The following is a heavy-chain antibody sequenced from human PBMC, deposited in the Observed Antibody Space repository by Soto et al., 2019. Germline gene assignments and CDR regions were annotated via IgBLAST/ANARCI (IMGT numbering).Heavy chain of an antibody. V-gene: IGHV4-31*03. D-gene: IGHD5-18*01. CDR1: GGSISSGGYY. Sequence: TLSLTCTVSGGSISSGGYYWSWIRQHPGKGLEGIGYIYYSGSTYYNPSLKSRVTISVDTSKNQFSLKLSSVTAADTAVYYCARGVYKVDTAMVGLRYYYYGMGVWGQGTTVTVSS. CDR3: ARGVYKVDTAMVGLRYYYYGMGV. J-gene: IGHJ6*02. CDR2: IYYSGST.